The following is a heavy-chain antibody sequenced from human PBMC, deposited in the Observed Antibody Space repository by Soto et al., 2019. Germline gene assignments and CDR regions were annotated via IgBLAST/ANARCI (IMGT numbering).Heavy chain of an antibody. J-gene: IGHJ5*02. CDR3: ARDLRGYGDFYAGWFDP. CDR1: GGTFSSYA. V-gene: IGHV1-69*12. Sequence: QVQLVQSGAEVKKPGSSVKVSCKASGGTFSSYAISWVRQAPGQGLEWMGGVIPIFGTANYAQKFQGRVTITADESTSTAHMELRSLRSEDTAVYYCARDLRGYGDFYAGWFDPWGQGTLVTVSS. CDR2: VIPIFGTA. D-gene: IGHD4-17*01.